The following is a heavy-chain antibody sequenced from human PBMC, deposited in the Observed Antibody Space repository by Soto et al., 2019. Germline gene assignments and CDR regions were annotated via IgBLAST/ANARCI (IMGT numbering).Heavy chain of an antibody. Sequence: PSETLSLTCAVYGGSFSGYYWSWIRQPPGKGLEWIGEINHSGSTNYNPSLKSRVTISVDTSKNQFSLKLSSVTAADTAVYYCARQGRIAALLYIWGQGTMVTGSS. V-gene: IGHV4-34*01. CDR3: ARQGRIAALLYI. D-gene: IGHD6-13*01. CDR1: GGSFSGYY. CDR2: INHSGST. J-gene: IGHJ3*02.